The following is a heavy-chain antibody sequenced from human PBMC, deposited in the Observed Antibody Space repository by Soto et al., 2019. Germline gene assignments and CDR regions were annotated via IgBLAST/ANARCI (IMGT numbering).Heavy chain of an antibody. D-gene: IGHD4-4*01. J-gene: IGHJ6*03. V-gene: IGHV4-59*01. CDR3: ARDRRNYSNYYYYMDV. CDR1: GGSISSYY. Sequence: SETLSLTCTVSGGSISSYYWSWIRQPPGKGLEWIGYIYYSGSTNYNPSLKSRVTISVDTSKNQFSLKLSSVTAADTAVYYCARDRRNYSNYYYYMDVWGKGTTVTVSS. CDR2: IYYSGST.